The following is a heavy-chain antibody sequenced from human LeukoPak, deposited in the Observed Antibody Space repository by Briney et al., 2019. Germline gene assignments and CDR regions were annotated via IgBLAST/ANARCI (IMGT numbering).Heavy chain of an antibody. D-gene: IGHD3-10*01. Sequence: PGGSLRLSCVAAAFSFSNYWMGWVRPAPGKGLERVANIKQDGSEKSYVESVKGRFTISRDNAKNSLYLQMNSLRAEDTAVYYCARDPSRWDMVRGVIIPSSYNWFDPWGQGTLVTVSS. CDR3: ARDPSRWDMVRGVIIPSSYNWFDP. CDR2: IKQDGSEK. CDR1: AFSFSNYW. V-gene: IGHV3-7*01. J-gene: IGHJ5*02.